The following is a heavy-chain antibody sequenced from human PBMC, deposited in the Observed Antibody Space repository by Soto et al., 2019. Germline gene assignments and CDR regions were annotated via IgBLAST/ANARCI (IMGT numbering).Heavy chain of an antibody. V-gene: IGHV1-18*04. Sequence: RASVKVSCKASGYTFTSYGISWVRQAPGQGLEWMGWISAYNGNTNYAQKLQGRVTMTTDTSTSTAYMELRSLRSDDTAVYYCARSAGYSSSWSFDYWGQGTLVTVSS. J-gene: IGHJ4*02. D-gene: IGHD6-13*01. CDR3: ARSAGYSSSWSFDY. CDR2: ISAYNGNT. CDR1: GYTFTSYG.